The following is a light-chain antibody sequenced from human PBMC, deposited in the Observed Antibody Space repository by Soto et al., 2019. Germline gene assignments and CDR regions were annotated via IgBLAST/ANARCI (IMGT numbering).Light chain of an antibody. J-gene: IGLJ2*01. CDR2: EDN. Sequence: NFMLTQPHSVSESPGSTVTISCTRSSGNIASNHVQWYQQRPGSAPTTVIYEDNQRPSGVPDRFSGSIDSSSNSASLTISALKTEDEADYYCQSYDSANRVFGGGTKLTVL. V-gene: IGLV6-57*03. CDR3: QSYDSANRV. CDR1: SGNIASNH.